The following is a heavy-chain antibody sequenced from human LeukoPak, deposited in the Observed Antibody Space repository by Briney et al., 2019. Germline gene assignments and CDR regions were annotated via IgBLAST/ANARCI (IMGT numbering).Heavy chain of an antibody. Sequence: GGSLRLSCAASGFTFEDYAMHWVRQGPGKGREWVSLISWAGGSTYYADSVKGRFTISRDNSKKSLYLQMNSLRAEDTALYYCAKDETSIAARGSFVDYWGQGTLVTVSS. J-gene: IGHJ4*02. D-gene: IGHD6-6*01. CDR2: ISWAGGST. CDR1: GFTFEDYA. V-gene: IGHV3-43D*03. CDR3: AKDETSIAARGSFVDY.